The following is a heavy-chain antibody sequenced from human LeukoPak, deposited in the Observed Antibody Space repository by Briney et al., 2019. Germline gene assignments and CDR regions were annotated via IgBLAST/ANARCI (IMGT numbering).Heavy chain of an antibody. V-gene: IGHV4-39*01. CDR3: ARRLDYGGNFVAYFDL. D-gene: IGHD4-23*01. Sequence: SETLSLTCTVSGGSISSSTHYWGWIRQPPGKGLEWIGNIYYTGSTYYNPSLKSRVTISVDTSKNQFSLRLNSVTAADTAVYYCARRLDYGGNFVAYFDLWGRGTLVTVSS. CDR2: IYYTGST. CDR1: GGSISSSTHY. J-gene: IGHJ2*01.